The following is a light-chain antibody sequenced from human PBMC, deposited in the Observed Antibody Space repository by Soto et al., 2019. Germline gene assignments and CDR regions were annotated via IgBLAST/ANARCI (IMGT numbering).Light chain of an antibody. CDR3: QQRSSAIT. Sequence: EIVLTQSPGTLSLSPGERATLSCRASQSVTSNYLAWYQQKPGQAPRLLIFGASIRDTGIPDRFSGSGSGTDFTLTISSLEPEDFAVYYCQQRSSAITFGQGTRLEI. CDR2: GAS. CDR1: QSVTSNY. V-gene: IGKV3D-20*02. J-gene: IGKJ5*01.